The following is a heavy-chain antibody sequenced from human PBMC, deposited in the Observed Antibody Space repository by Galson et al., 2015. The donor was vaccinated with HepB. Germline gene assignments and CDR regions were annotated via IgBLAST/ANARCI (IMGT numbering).Heavy chain of an antibody. V-gene: IGHV1-2*02. CDR2: INPNSGGT. D-gene: IGHD3-3*01. CDR3: AVALRDYDFWSGHAFDI. J-gene: IGHJ3*02. Sequence: SVKVSCKASGYTFTGYYMHWVRQAPGQGLEWMGWINPNSGGTNYAQKFQGRVTMTRDTSNSTAYMELSRLRSDDTAVYYCAVALRDYDFWSGHAFDIWGQGTMVTVSS. CDR1: GYTFTGYY.